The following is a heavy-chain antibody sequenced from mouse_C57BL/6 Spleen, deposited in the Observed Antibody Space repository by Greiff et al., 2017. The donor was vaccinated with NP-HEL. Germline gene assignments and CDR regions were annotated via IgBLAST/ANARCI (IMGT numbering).Heavy chain of an antibody. D-gene: IGHD4-1*01. Sequence: EVHLVESGGGLVQPGGSMKLSCAASGFTFSDAWMDWVRQSPEKGLEWVAEIRNKANNHATYYAESVKGRFTISRDDSKSSVYLQMNSLRAEDTGIYYCTGTGNLYFDYWGQGTTLTVSS. V-gene: IGHV6-6*01. J-gene: IGHJ2*01. CDR2: IRNKANNHAT. CDR3: TGTGNLYFDY. CDR1: GFTFSDAW.